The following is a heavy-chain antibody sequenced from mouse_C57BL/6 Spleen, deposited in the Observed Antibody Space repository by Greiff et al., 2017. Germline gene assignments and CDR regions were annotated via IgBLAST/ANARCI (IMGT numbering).Heavy chain of an antibody. J-gene: IGHJ1*03. D-gene: IGHD1-1*01. Sequence: VQLQQSGAELVRPGASVTLSCKASGYTFTDYEMHWVKQTPVHGLEWIGAIDPETGGTAYNQKFKGKAILTAAKSSSTAYMELRSLTSEDSAVYYCTRSNYGSSYGYFDVWGTGTTVTVSS. CDR1: GYTFTDYE. CDR2: IDPETGGT. V-gene: IGHV1-15*01. CDR3: TRSNYGSSYGYFDV.